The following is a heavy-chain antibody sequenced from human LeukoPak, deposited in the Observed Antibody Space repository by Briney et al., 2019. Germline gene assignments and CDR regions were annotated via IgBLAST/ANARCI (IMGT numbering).Heavy chain of an antibody. Sequence: PGGSLRLSCAASGFTFSSYGMHWVRQAPDKGLEWVAFIRYYADSVKGRFTISRDNSKNTLYLQMNSLRVEDSAVYYCAKVLSKGGGYYLTDFWGQGTLVTVSS. J-gene: IGHJ4*02. CDR3: AKVLSKGGGYYLTDF. V-gene: IGHV3-30*02. CDR1: GFTFSSYG. D-gene: IGHD3-22*01. CDR2: IR.